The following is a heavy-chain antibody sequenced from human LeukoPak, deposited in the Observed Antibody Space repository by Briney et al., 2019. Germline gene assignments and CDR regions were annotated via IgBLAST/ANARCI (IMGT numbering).Heavy chain of an antibody. CDR1: GFTFSSSA. D-gene: IGHD6-25*01. V-gene: IGHV3-23*01. CDR3: AKGGYSIAAYYYYYYMDV. J-gene: IGHJ6*03. Sequence: GGSLRLSCAASGFTFSSSAMSWVRQAPGKGLEWVSGISGSGGSTYYADSVKGRFTISRDNSKNTLYLQMNSLRAEDTAVYYCAKGGYSIAAYYYYYYMDVWGKGTTVTVSS. CDR2: ISGSGGST.